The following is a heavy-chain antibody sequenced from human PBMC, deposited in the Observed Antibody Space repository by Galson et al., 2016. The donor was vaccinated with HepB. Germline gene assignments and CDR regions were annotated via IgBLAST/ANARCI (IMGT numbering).Heavy chain of an antibody. CDR2: IQQNGNEK. CDR1: GFTFSRRW. Sequence: SLRLSCAASGFTFSRRWMSWVRQAPGKGLEWVANIQQNGNEKYYVDSVKGRFAISRDNAKNSLYLQVNSLRAEDTAIYYCATYYYGLGHAYWGQGTLITVSS. V-gene: IGHV3-7*03. CDR3: ATYYYGLGHAY. J-gene: IGHJ4*02. D-gene: IGHD3-10*01.